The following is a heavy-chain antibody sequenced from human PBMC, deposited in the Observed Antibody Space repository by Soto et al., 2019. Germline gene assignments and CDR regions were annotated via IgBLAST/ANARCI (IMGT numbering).Heavy chain of an antibody. V-gene: IGHV4-31*03. J-gene: IGHJ2*01. CDR2: IYYSGST. Sequence: QVQLQESGPGLVKPSQTLSLTCTVSGGSISSGGYYWSWIRQHPGKGLEWIGYIYYSGSTYYNPSLKSRVTISVDTSKNQFSLKLRSMTAADTAVYYCARRGPSKSYWYFDLWGRGTLVTVSS. CDR1: GGSISSGGYY. CDR3: ARRGPSKSYWYFDL.